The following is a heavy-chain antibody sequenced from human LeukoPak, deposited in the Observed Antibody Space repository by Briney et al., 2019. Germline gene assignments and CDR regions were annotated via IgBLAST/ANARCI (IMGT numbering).Heavy chain of an antibody. J-gene: IGHJ6*02. V-gene: IGHV3-66*01. Sequence: PGGSLRLSCAASGFTVSSDYMSWVRQAPGKGLEWVSTIYRGGSTYYADSVKGRFTISRDNSKNTLYLQLNSLRAEDTAVYYCARDPGLPNGMAVWGQGTTVTVSS. CDR1: GFTVSSDY. CDR3: ARDPGLPNGMAV. CDR2: IYRGGST.